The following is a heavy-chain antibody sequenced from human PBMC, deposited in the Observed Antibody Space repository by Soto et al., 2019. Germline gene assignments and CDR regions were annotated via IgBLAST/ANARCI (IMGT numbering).Heavy chain of an antibody. Sequence: ASVKVSCKASGYSFTSYAIHWVRQAPGQRLEWMGWINPSDGNRNFAQKFEDRVTMTTATSTNTVFLELRSLKSDDTAIYYCARDRLRGYDSSGFYSWGQGTMVTVSS. D-gene: IGHD3-22*01. J-gene: IGHJ4*02. V-gene: IGHV1-3*01. CDR2: INPSDGNR. CDR3: ARDRLRGYDSSGFYS. CDR1: GYSFTSYA.